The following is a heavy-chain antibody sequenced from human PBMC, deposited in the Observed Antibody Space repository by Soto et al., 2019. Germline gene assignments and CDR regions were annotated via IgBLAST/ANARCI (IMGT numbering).Heavy chain of an antibody. CDR2: IWYDGSNK. D-gene: IGHD3-3*01. J-gene: IGHJ6*02. CDR3: ARLVFGSGSPLDYYYGMDV. CDR1: GFTFSTYG. V-gene: IGHV3-33*01. Sequence: PGGSLRLSCAASGFTFSTYGMHWVRQAPGKGLEWVAVIWYDGSNKYYADSVKGRFTISRDNSKNTLYLQMNSLRAEDTAVYYCARLVFGSGSPLDYYYGMDVGGQGTTVTVSS.